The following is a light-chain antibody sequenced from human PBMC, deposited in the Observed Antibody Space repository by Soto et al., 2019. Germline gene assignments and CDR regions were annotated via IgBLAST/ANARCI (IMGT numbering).Light chain of an antibody. J-gene: IGKJ5*01. CDR1: QSVRNY. V-gene: IGKV3-11*01. CDR3: QQYGSSPSIT. Sequence: EVVLTQSPATLSLSPGERATLSCRASQSVRNYLAWYQQKPGQPPRLLIYDTSNRATGIPGRFSGSGSGTDFTLTISSLQSEDFALYYCQQYGSSPSITFGQGTRLE. CDR2: DTS.